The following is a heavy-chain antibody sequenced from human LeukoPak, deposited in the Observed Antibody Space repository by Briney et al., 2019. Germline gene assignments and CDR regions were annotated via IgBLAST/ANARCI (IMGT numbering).Heavy chain of an antibody. CDR3: ARDSWSIAARPWYY. D-gene: IGHD6-6*01. J-gene: IGHJ4*02. CDR2: INQDGSQK. V-gene: IGHV3-7*01. Sequence: GGSLRLSCAASGFTFSGHWITWVRQAPGKGLEWVANINQDGSQKYYVDSVKGRFTISRDNAKNSVYLQMNSLRAEDTAVYYCARDSWSIAARPWYYWGQGTLVTVSS. CDR1: GFTFSGHW.